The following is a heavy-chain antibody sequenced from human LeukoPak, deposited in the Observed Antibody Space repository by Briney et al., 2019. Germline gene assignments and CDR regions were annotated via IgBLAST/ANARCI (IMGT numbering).Heavy chain of an antibody. J-gene: IGHJ4*02. CDR3: ARDFSYKWLVLGRFDY. Sequence: PSETLSLTCTVSGGSINSYYWSWIRQPPGKGLEWIGYISYSGSTNYNPSLKSRVTISVDTSKNQFSLKLSSVTAADTAVYYCARDFSYKWLVLGRFDYWGQGTLVTVSS. V-gene: IGHV4-59*12. D-gene: IGHD6-19*01. CDR2: ISYSGST. CDR1: GGSINSYY.